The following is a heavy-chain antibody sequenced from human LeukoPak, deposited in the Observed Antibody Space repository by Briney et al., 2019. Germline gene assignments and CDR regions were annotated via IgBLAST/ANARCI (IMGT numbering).Heavy chain of an antibody. Sequence: SETLSLTCTVSGGSISSFFWNWIRQPPGEGLEWIAYISNSGTTNYNPSLKSRVTISLDTSKNQFSLRLSSVTAADTAVYYCARDYSSGYYYFDSWGQGTLVTVSS. V-gene: IGHV4-59*01. D-gene: IGHD5-12*01. CDR1: GGSISSFF. CDR3: ARDYSSGYYYFDS. J-gene: IGHJ4*02. CDR2: ISNSGTT.